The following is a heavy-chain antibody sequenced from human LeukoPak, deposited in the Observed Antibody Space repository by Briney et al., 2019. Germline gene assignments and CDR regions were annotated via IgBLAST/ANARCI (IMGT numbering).Heavy chain of an antibody. J-gene: IGHJ4*02. CDR3: AKEGEFGAVAGTFDY. CDR1: GCTFSSYA. D-gene: IGHD6-19*01. CDR2: ISGSGRST. V-gene: IGHV3-23*01. Sequence: GGSLRLSCAASGCTFSSYAMSWGRQAPGKGLEWVSGISGSGRSTYYADSVKGRFTISRDNSKNTLYLQMSSLRAEDMAVYYCAKEGEFGAVAGTFDYWGQGTLVTVSS.